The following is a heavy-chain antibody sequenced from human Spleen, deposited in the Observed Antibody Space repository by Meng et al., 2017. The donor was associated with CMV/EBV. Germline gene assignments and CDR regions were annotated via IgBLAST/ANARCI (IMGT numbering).Heavy chain of an antibody. J-gene: IGHJ4*02. CDR2: IIPTFETA. D-gene: IGHD2-15*01. CDR1: GGTFSNYA. V-gene: IGHV1-69*05. Sequence: SVKVSCKASGGTFSNYAISWVRQAPGQGLEWMGGIIPTFETAHYAQKFQGRVAITTDESTSTAYMELSSLTSDDTAVYYCARDRYYRYVDFWGQGTLVTVSS. CDR3: ARDRYYRYVDF.